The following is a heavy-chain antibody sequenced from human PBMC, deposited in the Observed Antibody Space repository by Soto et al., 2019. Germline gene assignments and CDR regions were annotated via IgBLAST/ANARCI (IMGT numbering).Heavy chain of an antibody. V-gene: IGHV1-18*01. CDR3: ARGDYYDTRGPFSDVFDI. CDR1: GYTFTSYG. CDR2: ISAYNGNT. Sequence: ASVKVSCKASGYTFTSYGISWVRQAPGQGLEWMGWISAYNGNTNYAQKLQGRVTMTTDTSTSTAYMELRSLRSDDTAVYYCARGDYYDTRGPFSDVFDIWGHGTMVTVSS. J-gene: IGHJ3*02. D-gene: IGHD3-16*01.